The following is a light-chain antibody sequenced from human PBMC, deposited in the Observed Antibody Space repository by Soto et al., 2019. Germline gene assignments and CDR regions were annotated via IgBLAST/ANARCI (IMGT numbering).Light chain of an antibody. J-gene: IGLJ1*01. Sequence: QSALTQPPSASGSPGQSVTISCTGTSSDVGCYNYVSWYQQHPGKVPKLMVYEVNKRPSGVPDRFSGSKSGNTASLTVSGIQAEDEADYYCTSYAGGNNVFGTGTKVTVL. CDR3: TSYAGGNNV. CDR2: EVN. V-gene: IGLV2-8*01. CDR1: SSDVGCYNY.